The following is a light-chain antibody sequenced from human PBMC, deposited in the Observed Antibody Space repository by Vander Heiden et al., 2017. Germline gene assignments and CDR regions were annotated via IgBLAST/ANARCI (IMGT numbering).Light chain of an antibody. Sequence: EVVMTQSAVSLPLSLGQPVSVSCSCRQSLLFGDGDTYMSWFHQGQGESPRRLIYKVSNRDSGVPDRFSGSGSGTDFTLKISRVEAEDVGVYYCMQGIQWPWTFGKGTKVEIK. J-gene: IGKJ1*01. CDR3: MQGIQWPWT. CDR1: QSLLFGDGDTY. CDR2: KVS. V-gene: IGKV2-30*01.